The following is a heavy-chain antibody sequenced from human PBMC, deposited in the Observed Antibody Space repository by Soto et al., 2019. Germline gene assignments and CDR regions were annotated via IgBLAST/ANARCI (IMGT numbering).Heavy chain of an antibody. CDR3: ARERGDSHWIDP. D-gene: IGHD2-21*01. CDR2: VENSGST. CDR1: GGSVSSESYY. Sequence: TLSLTCSVSGGSVSSESYYWSWIRQTPGKGLEWIGNVENSGSTKYNPSLKSQVTISVDTSKSQFSLKLSSVTGADTAVYYCARERGDSHWIDPWGQGTLVTVSS. V-gene: IGHV4-61*01. J-gene: IGHJ5*02.